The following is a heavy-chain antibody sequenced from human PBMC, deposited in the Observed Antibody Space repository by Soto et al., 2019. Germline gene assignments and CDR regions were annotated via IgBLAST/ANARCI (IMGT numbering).Heavy chain of an antibody. D-gene: IGHD6-19*01. V-gene: IGHV4-30-2*01. J-gene: IGHJ4*02. Sequence: QLQLQESGSGLVKPSQTLSLTCAVSGGSISSGGYSWSWIRQPPGKGLEWIGYIYHSGSTYYNPSLKGRLTLSVDRSKTQFPLKLSSVPAADTAVYYCARDGGVGAVAVYYWGQGTLVTVSS. CDR2: IYHSGST. CDR3: ARDGGVGAVAVYY. CDR1: GGSISSGGYS.